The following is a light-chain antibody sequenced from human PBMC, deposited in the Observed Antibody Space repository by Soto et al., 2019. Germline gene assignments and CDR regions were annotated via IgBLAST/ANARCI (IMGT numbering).Light chain of an antibody. CDR3: QQYGSTAFT. Sequence: EIVVTQSRGTLSLSPGERATLSCRASQSVSSNYLAWYQQKPGQAPRLLIYGASSRASDIPDRFSGSGSGTDFTLIISRLEPEDFAMYYCQQYGSTAFTFGPGTKVDVK. CDR1: QSVSSNY. J-gene: IGKJ3*01. CDR2: GAS. V-gene: IGKV3-20*01.